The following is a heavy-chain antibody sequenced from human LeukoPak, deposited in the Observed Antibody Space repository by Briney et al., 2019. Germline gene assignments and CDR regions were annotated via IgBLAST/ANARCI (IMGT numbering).Heavy chain of an antibody. CDR1: GFTFDDYT. J-gene: IGHJ5*02. D-gene: IGHD1-26*01. CDR2: ISWDGGST. V-gene: IGHV3-43*01. CDR3: AKGEKWELPNWFDP. Sequence: GGSLRLSCAASGFTFDDYTMHWVRQAPGKGLEWVSLISWDGGSTYYADSVKGRFTISRDNSKNSLYLQMNSLRTEDTALYYCAKGEKWELPNWFDPWGQGTLVTVSS.